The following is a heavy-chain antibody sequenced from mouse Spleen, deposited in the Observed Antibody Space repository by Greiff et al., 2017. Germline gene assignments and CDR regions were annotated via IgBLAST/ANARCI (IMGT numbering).Heavy chain of an antibody. J-gene: IGHJ4*01. Sequence: VKLMESGPGLVAPSQSLSITCTVSGFSLTSYGVDWVRQPPGKGLEWLGVIWGGGSTNYNSALMSRLSISKDNSKSQVFLKMNSLQTDDTAMYYCAKRAGITTMVDYAMDYWGQGTSVTVSS. CDR1: GFSLTSYG. CDR2: IWGGGST. V-gene: IGHV2-9*01. D-gene: IGHD1-1*01. CDR3: AKRAGITTMVDYAMDY.